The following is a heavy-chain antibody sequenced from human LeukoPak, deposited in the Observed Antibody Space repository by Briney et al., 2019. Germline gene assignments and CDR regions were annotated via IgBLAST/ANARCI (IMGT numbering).Heavy chain of an antibody. CDR1: GGSISRGSYH. CDR3: ARHDNSGLDF. D-gene: IGHD3-22*01. Sequence: SETLSLTCTVSGGSISRGSYHXAWIRQPPXXGLEWIGNIYYTGGTYYNPSLKSRVTISIDTSXNHFSLKLSSVTAADTAVYYCARHDNSGLDFWGQGTLVTVSS. J-gene: IGHJ4*02. CDR2: IYYTGGT. V-gene: IGHV4-39*01.